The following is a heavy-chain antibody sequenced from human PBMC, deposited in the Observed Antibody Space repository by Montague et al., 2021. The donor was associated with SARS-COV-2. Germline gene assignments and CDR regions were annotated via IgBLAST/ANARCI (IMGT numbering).Heavy chain of an antibody. CDR2: IDYGGSP. Sequence: SETLSLTCTVSGVSVSNRYTHWSWIRQSPGKGLEWIGHIDYGGSPNYSLSLHSRVTISLDTSKNQLSLRLNSATAADTAVYYCATYWQGGSGRGSWGQGTLVTVSS. J-gene: IGHJ5*02. D-gene: IGHD3-10*01. V-gene: IGHV4-61*01. CDR3: ATYWQGGSGRGS. CDR1: GVSVSNRYTH.